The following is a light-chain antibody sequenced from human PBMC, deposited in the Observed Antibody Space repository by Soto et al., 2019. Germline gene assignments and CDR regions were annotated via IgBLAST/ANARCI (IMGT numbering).Light chain of an antibody. CDR1: QSVHTF. Sequence: EIVLTQSPDTLSLSPGEGASLSCRASQSVHTFLAWYQQKPGQAPRLLLYGASTRATGIPVRFSGSGFGTEFTLTISSLQSEDFAVYYCQQYKNWPLLGQGTRLEIK. J-gene: IGKJ5*01. V-gene: IGKV3-15*01. CDR2: GAS. CDR3: QQYKNWPL.